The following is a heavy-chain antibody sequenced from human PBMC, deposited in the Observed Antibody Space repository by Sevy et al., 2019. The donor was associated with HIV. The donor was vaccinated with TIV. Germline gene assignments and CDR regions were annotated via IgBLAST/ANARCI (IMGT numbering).Heavy chain of an antibody. CDR2: ISRVGDNT. V-gene: IGHV3-23*01. Sequence: GGSLRLSCEVPASTFSSYAMSWVRQAPGKGLEWVSAISRVGDNTYYADSVKGRFTISRDNSKNTLYLKMNSLRGDDTAVYYCAKQPDYWGRGTLVTVSS. CDR3: AKQPDY. J-gene: IGHJ4*02. CDR1: ASTFSSYA.